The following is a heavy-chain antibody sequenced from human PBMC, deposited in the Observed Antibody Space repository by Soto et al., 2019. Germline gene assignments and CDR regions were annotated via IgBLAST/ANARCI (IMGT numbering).Heavy chain of an antibody. V-gene: IGHV3-30-3*01. CDR3: GRSGAVGSYGGEVDC. Sequence: QVQLVESGGGVVQPGRSLRLSCAASGFTFSSYAMHWVRQAPGKGLEWVAVISYDGSNKYYADSVKGRFTISRDNSKNTPYLQMNSLTAEDTAVYYCGRSGAVGSYGGEVDCWGQVTLFTVSS. CDR2: ISYDGSNK. D-gene: IGHD1-26*01. CDR1: GFTFSSYA. J-gene: IGHJ4*02.